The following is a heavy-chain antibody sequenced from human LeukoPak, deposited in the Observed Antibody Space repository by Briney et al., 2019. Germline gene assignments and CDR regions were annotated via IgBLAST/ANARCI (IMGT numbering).Heavy chain of an antibody. D-gene: IGHD3-3*01. CDR2: INPNSGST. CDR1: GYTFTGYY. V-gene: IGHV1-2*02. CDR3: AREVTIFGVVIGVWFDP. Sequence: ASVKVSCKASGYTFTGYYMHWVRQAPGQGLEWMGWINPNSGSTNYAQKFQGRVTMTRDTSISTAYMELSRLRSDDTAVYYCAREVTIFGVVIGVWFDPWGQGTLVTVSS. J-gene: IGHJ5*02.